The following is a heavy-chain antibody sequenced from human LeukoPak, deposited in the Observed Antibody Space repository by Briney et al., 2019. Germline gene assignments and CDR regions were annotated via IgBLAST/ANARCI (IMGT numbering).Heavy chain of an antibody. Sequence: SETLSLTCTVSGGSISNYYWSWIRQPAGKGLEWIGRIYTSRSTNYNPPLKSRVTMSVDTSKNQFSLKLSSVTAADTAVYYCARTTMVRGVIRRFDYWGQGTLVTVSS. CDR3: ARTTMVRGVIRRFDY. J-gene: IGHJ4*02. CDR1: GGSISNYY. V-gene: IGHV4-4*07. CDR2: IYTSRST. D-gene: IGHD3-10*01.